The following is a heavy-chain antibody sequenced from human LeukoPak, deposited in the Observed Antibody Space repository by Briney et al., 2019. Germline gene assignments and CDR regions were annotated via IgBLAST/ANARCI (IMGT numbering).Heavy chain of an antibody. D-gene: IGHD1-26*01. CDR1: GFTFSSYA. CDR2: ISYDGSNK. J-gene: IGHJ4*02. V-gene: IGHV3-30-3*01. Sequence: GGSVRLSCAASGFTFSSYAMHWVRQAPGKGLEWVAVISYDGSNKYYAYSVKGRFTISRDNSKNTLYLQMNSLRAEDTAVYYCASPLIVGATTGYFDYWGQGTLVTVSS. CDR3: ASPLIVGATTGYFDY.